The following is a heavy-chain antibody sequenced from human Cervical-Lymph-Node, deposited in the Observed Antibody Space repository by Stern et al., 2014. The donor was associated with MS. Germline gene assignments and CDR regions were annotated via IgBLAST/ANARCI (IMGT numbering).Heavy chain of an antibody. Sequence: QVQLVESGAEVKKPGSSVKVSCKASGDTFRSYAINWVRQVPGHGIEWMGGITPVFGTTNYAQKFQGRVTITADKSTNTAYMELMTLRSEDTAVYYCARGGGLVGYFDYWGQGTLVSVSS. CDR1: GDTFRSYA. CDR2: ITPVFGTT. V-gene: IGHV1-69*06. D-gene: IGHD1-26*01. CDR3: ARGGGLVGYFDY. J-gene: IGHJ4*02.